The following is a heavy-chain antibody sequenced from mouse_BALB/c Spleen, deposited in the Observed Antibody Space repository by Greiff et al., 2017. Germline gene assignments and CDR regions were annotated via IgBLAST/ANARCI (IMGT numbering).Heavy chain of an antibody. CDR3: APHLLSGDMDY. V-gene: IGHV14-3*02. D-gene: IGHD1-1*01. Sequence: EVQLQQSGAELVKPGASVKLSCTASGFNIKDTYMHWVKQRPEQGLEWIGRIDPANGNTKYDPKFQGKATITADTSSNTAYLQLSSLTSEDTAVYYGAPHLLSGDMDYWGQGTTVTVSS. CDR1: GFNIKDTY. CDR2: IDPANGNT. J-gene: IGHJ4*01.